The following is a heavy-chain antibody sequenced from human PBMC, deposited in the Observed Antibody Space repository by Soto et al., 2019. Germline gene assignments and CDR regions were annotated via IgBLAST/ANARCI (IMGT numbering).Heavy chain of an antibody. CDR3: ARGRNEYNWNYVRAPYYYMDV. J-gene: IGHJ6*03. CDR1: GGSFSGYY. V-gene: IGHV4-34*01. Sequence: SETLSLTCAVYGGSFSGYYWSWIRQPPGKGLEWIGEINHSGSTNYNPSLKSRVTISVDTSKNQFSLKLSSVTAADTAVYYCARGRNEYNWNYVRAPYYYMDVWGKGTTVTVSS. CDR2: INHSGST. D-gene: IGHD1-7*01.